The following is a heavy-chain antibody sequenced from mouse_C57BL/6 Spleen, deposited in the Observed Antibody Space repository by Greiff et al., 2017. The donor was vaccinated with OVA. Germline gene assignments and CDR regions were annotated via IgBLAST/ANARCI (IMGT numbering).Heavy chain of an antibody. Sequence: EVKVVESGGGLVKPGGSLKLSCAASGFTFSSYAMSWVRQTPEKRLEWVATISDGGSYTYYPDNVKGRFTISRDNAKNNLYLQMSHLKSEDTAMYYCARDLYGNGFAYWGQGTLVTVSA. D-gene: IGHD2-1*01. CDR2: ISDGGSYT. J-gene: IGHJ3*01. CDR3: ARDLYGNGFAY. V-gene: IGHV5-4*01. CDR1: GFTFSSYA.